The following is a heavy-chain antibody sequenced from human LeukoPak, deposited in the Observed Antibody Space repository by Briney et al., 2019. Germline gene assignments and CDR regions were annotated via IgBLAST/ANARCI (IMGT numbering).Heavy chain of an antibody. D-gene: IGHD4-17*01. J-gene: IGHJ4*02. CDR2: ISSSGGTI. V-gene: IGHV3-48*03. Sequence: PGGSLRLSCAASGFTFSSYEMNWVRQAPGKGLEWVSYISSSGGTIYYADSVKGRFTISRDNAKNSLYLQMNSLRAEDTAVYYCVRERSYGEAFDYWGQGTLVTVSS. CDR3: VRERSYGEAFDY. CDR1: GFTFSSYE.